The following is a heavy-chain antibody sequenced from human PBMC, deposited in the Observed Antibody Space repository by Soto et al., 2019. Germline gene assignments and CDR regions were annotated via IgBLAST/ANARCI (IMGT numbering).Heavy chain of an antibody. D-gene: IGHD3-22*01. V-gene: IGHV4-34*01. CDR3: ARGRGYDSSGYYPKIDAFDI. Sequence: SETLSLTCAVYGGSFSGYYWSWIRQPPGKGLEWIGEINHSGSTNYNPSLKSRVTISVDTSKNQFSLKLSSVTAADTAVYYCARGRGYDSSGYYPKIDAFDIWGQGTMVTVSS. J-gene: IGHJ3*02. CDR2: INHSGST. CDR1: GGSFSGYY.